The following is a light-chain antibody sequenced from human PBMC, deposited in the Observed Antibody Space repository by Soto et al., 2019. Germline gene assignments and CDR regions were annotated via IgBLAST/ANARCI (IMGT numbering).Light chain of an antibody. J-gene: IGLJ1*01. V-gene: IGLV2-11*01. CDR2: DVS. CDR3: CSYAGSDTHYV. Sequence: QSALTQPRSVSGSPGQSVTISCTGTSSDVGGYNSVSWYQQHPDKAPKFMIYDVSKRPSGVPDRFSGSKSGNTASLTISGPQAEDEADYYCCSYAGSDTHYVFGTGTKVTVL. CDR1: SSDVGGYNS.